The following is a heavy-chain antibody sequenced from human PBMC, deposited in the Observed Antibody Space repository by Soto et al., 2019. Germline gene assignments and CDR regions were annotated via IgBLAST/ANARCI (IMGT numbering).Heavy chain of an antibody. CDR2: IYLGDHET. Sequence: LKISCQCSGYTFSNFWIGWVRQLPGKGLEWMGIIYLGDHETRYSPSFRGKVTISADKSINTAYLQWNSLEASDTAFYFCARSPRSSPYFDYWGQGALVTVSS. CDR1: GYTFSNFW. CDR3: ARSPRSSPYFDY. V-gene: IGHV5-51*01. J-gene: IGHJ4*02. D-gene: IGHD6-13*01.